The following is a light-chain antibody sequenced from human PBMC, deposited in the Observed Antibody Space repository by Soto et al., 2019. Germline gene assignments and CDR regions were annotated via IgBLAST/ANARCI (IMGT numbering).Light chain of an antibody. CDR1: QGIGSA. CDR2: DAS. CDR3: QQFSTYPYT. Sequence: AIQLTQSPTSLSASVGDRVTITCRASQGIGSALAWYQQKPGKTPNLLIYDASSLGSGVPSRFSGSGSGTDFTLTISSLQPADFATYYCQQFSTYPYTFGQGTKLEIK. J-gene: IGKJ2*01. V-gene: IGKV1-13*02.